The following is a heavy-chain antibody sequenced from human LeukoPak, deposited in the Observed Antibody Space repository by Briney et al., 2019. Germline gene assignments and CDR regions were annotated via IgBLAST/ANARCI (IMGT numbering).Heavy chain of an antibody. CDR2: IYYSGST. Sequence: PSETLSLTCTVSGGSISSYYWSWIRQPPGKGPEWIGYIYYSGSTNYNPSLKSRVTISVDTSKNQFSLKLSSVTAADTAVYYCARGGDPIIDYWGQGTLVTVSS. V-gene: IGHV4-59*01. CDR1: GGSISSYY. J-gene: IGHJ4*02. D-gene: IGHD3-10*01. CDR3: ARGGDPIIDY.